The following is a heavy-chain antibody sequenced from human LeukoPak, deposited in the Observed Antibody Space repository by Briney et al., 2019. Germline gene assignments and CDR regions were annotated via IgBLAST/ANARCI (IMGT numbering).Heavy chain of an antibody. Sequence: GGSLRLSCAASGFTFSSYWMHWVRQAPGKGLVWVSRINSDGSSTSYADSVKGRFTISRDNAKNTPYLQMNSLRAEDTAVYYCARDLYDFWSGPHGAFDIWGQGTMVTVSS. CDR1: GFTFSSYW. J-gene: IGHJ3*02. CDR2: INSDGSST. V-gene: IGHV3-74*01. CDR3: ARDLYDFWSGPHGAFDI. D-gene: IGHD3-3*01.